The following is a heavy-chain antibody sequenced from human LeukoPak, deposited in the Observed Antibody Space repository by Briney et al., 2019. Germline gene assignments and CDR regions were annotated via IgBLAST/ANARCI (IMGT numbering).Heavy chain of an antibody. D-gene: IGHD3-10*02. Sequence: PGGSLRLSCAASGFTFRTYGMNWVRQAPGKGLEWVAIISYDGSNEDYADSVKGRFTISRDNSKNTLYLQMNSLRAEDSAVYYCAKSRVRGVYYLDYWGQGTLVTVSS. V-gene: IGHV3-30*18. J-gene: IGHJ4*02. CDR3: AKSRVRGVYYLDY. CDR1: GFTFRTYG. CDR2: ISYDGSNE.